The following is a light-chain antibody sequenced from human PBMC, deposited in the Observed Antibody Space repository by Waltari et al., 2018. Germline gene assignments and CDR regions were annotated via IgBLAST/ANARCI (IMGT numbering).Light chain of an antibody. V-gene: IGLV2-11*01. Sequence: QSALTQPRSVSGSPGQSVTISCSGTSSDVGNYNFVSWYQQQPGNAPKLLIYDVVKRPSGVPDRFSGSKSGHTASLTISGLQTEDEADYYCCSYAGSYTFVFGGGTQLTVL. CDR1: SSDVGNYNF. CDR3: CSYAGSYTFV. CDR2: DVV. J-gene: IGLJ7*01.